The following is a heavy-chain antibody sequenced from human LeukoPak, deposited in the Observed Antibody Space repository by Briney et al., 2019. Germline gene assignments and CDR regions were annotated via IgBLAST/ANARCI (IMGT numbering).Heavy chain of an antibody. Sequence: ASVKVSCKASGYTFTSYAMSWVRQAPGQGLEWMGWINTNTGNPTYAQGFTGRFVFSLDTSVSTAYLQISSLKAEDTAVYYCTREGSGVVVPAAADYWGQGTLVTVSS. V-gene: IGHV7-4-1*02. CDR3: TREGSGVVVPAAADY. CDR2: INTNTGNP. D-gene: IGHD2-2*01. CDR1: GYTFTSYA. J-gene: IGHJ4*02.